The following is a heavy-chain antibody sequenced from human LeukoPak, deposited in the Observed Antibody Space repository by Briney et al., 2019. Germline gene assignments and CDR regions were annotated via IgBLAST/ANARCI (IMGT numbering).Heavy chain of an antibody. V-gene: IGHV4-30-4*01. CDR3: ARASNYFDILY. CDR2: IYYSGST. CDR1: GGSISSGDYY. J-gene: IGHJ4*02. D-gene: IGHD3-22*01. Sequence: SETLSLTCTVSGGSISSGDYYWSWIRQPPGKGLEWIGYIYYSGSTYYNPSLKSRVTISVDTSKNQFSLRLSSVTAADTAVYFCARASNYFDILYWGQGTLVTVSS.